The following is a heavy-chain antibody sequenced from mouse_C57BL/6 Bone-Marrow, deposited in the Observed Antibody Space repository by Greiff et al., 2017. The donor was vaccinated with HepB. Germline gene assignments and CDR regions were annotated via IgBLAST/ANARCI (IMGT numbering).Heavy chain of an antibody. J-gene: IGHJ3*01. CDR3: AREVRAWFAY. CDR1: GFTFSDYG. V-gene: IGHV5-17*01. CDR2: ISSGSSTI. Sequence: DVQLVESGGGLVKPGGSLKLSCAASGFTFSDYGMHWVRQAPEKGLEWVAYISSGSSTIYYADTVKGRFTISRDNAKNTLFLQMTSLRSEDTAMYYCAREVRAWFAYWGQGTLVTVSA.